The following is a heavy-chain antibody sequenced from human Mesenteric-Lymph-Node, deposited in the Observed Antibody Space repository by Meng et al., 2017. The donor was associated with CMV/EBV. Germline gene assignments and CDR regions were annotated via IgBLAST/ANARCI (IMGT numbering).Heavy chain of an antibody. J-gene: IGHJ4*02. CDR3: ARDGYSSSWYGFDY. V-gene: IGHV4-34*01. D-gene: IGHD6-13*01. Sequence: FYCGSFTGSYCSWLRQPRGKGLEWIGEINHSGSTNYNPSLKSRVTISVDTSKNKFSLKLSSVTAADTAVYYCARDGYSSSWYGFDYWGQGTLVTVSS. CDR1: CGSFTGSY. CDR2: INHSGST.